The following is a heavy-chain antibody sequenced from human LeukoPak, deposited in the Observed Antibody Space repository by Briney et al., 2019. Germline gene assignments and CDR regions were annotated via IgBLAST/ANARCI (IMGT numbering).Heavy chain of an antibody. CDR1: GFTFSNYW. Sequence: GGSPRLSCAASGFTFSNYWMRWVRQAPGKGLEWVANINQDGSEEYYVDSVKGRFTISRDNAKNSLYLQMNSLRVEDTAVYFCARASGTGTSDYWGQGILVTVSS. CDR2: INQDGSEE. V-gene: IGHV3-7*04. J-gene: IGHJ4*02. D-gene: IGHD1-7*01. CDR3: ARASGTGTSDY.